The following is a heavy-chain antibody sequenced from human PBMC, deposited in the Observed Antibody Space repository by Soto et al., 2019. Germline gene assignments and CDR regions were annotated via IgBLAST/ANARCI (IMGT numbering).Heavy chain of an antibody. Sequence: GGALKLSCAASEFTFSNYAMHWVRQPPGKGLQWLAVISYDGNNKYYADSVEGRFTISRDNSKNTVYLQMNSLRLEDTAVYYCARGPSYSDSYFDYWGQGTLVTVSS. CDR1: EFTFSNYA. D-gene: IGHD4-17*01. V-gene: IGHV3-30*04. CDR3: ARGPSYSDSYFDY. CDR2: ISYDGNNK. J-gene: IGHJ4*02.